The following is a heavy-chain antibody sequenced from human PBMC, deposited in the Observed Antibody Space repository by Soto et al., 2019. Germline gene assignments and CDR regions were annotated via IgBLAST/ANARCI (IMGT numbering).Heavy chain of an antibody. Sequence: EVQLLESGGDLVQPGGSLRLSCVASGFTFSSYAMSWARQAPGKGLEWVSIVGSSGDVTVYSDSVSGRFTISRDNSRNTLYIQMNSLTAEDTAVYYCAKHFVAGEVDYWGQGTLVTVSS. V-gene: IGHV3-23*01. CDR2: VGSSGDVT. D-gene: IGHD3-10*01. CDR3: AKHFVAGEVDY. J-gene: IGHJ4*02. CDR1: GFTFSSYA.